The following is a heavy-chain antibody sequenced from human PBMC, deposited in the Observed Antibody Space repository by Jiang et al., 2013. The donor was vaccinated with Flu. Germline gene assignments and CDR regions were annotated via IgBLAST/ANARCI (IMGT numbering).Heavy chain of an antibody. Sequence: GSGLVKPSGTLSLTCAVSGYSISNGYYWGWIRQPPGEGLEWIGNIYHSGDTYYNPSLKSRVSISVDTSRNQFSLNLNSVTAADTAMYYCARSYYESRSHYYYYFDSVGPGNPGPPSP. CDR1: GYSISNGYY. J-gene: IGHJ4*02. CDR2: IYHSGDT. V-gene: IGHV4-38-2*01. D-gene: IGHD3-22*01. CDR3: ARSYYESRSHYYYYFDS.